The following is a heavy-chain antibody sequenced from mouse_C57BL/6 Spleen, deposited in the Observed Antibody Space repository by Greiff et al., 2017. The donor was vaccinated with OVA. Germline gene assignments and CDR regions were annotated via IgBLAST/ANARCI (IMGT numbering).Heavy chain of an antibody. CDR2: FHPYNDDT. V-gene: IGHV1-47*01. CDR1: GYTFTTYP. J-gene: IGHJ3*01. Sequence: VKLMESGAELVKPGASVKMSCKASGYTFTTYPIEWMKQNHGKSLEWIGNFHPYNDDTKYNEKFKGKATLTVEKSSSTVYLELSRLTSDDSAVYYCAVDGYYEGARFAYWGQGTLVTVSA. D-gene: IGHD2-3*01. CDR3: AVDGYYEGARFAY.